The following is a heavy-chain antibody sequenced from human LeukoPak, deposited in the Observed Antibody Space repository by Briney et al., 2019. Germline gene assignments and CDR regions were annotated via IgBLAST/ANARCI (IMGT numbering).Heavy chain of an antibody. CDR3: CAESEYGDHDY. Sequence: SETLSLTCALSGASDRSDYWSWIRESPGEGLEWSGHNYHSGTTKYNPSLKSRVTSSVDTHKSQFSLKLKSVTAADTAIYYCCAESEYGDHDYWGQGTLGSVSS. CDR1: GASDRSDY. V-gene: IGHV4-59*02. D-gene: IGHD4/OR15-4a*01. J-gene: IGHJ4*02. CDR2: NYHSGTT.